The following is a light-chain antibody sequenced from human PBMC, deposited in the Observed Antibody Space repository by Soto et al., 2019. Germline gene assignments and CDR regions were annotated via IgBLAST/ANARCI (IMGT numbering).Light chain of an antibody. J-gene: IGLJ2*01. CDR1: SSDVGVYNY. V-gene: IGLV2-14*01. Sequence: QSALTQPASVSGSPGQSITISCTGTSSDVGVYNYVSWYQQLPGKAPKLMIFEVSNRPSGVSNRFSGSKSGNTASLTISGLQAEDEADYYCSSYTSSSPVVFGGGTKLTVL. CDR2: EVS. CDR3: SSYTSSSPVV.